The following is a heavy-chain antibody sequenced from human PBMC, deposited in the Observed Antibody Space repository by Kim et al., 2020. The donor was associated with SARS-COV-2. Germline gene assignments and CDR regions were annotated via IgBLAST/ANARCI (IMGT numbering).Heavy chain of an antibody. V-gene: IGHV3-23*01. Sequence: KGRFTISRDNSKNTLYLQMNSLRAEDTAVYYCAKGLGVDPRDTAWWFDPWGQGTLVTVSS. CDR3: AKGLGVDPRDTAWWFDP. D-gene: IGHD2-21*01. J-gene: IGHJ5*02.